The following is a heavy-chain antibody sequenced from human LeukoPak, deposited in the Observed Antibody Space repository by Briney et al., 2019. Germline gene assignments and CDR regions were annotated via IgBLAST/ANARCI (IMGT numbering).Heavy chain of an antibody. J-gene: IGHJ4*02. D-gene: IGHD5-12*01. Sequence: GESLRTSCKGSGYSFPSYWITWVRQMPGKGLEWMGRIDPSDSYTNYSPSFQGHVTISADKSISTAYLQWSSLKALDTAMYYCARSYSGYDYLDYWGQGTLVTVSS. CDR1: GYSFPSYW. V-gene: IGHV5-10-1*01. CDR2: IDPSDSYT. CDR3: ARSYSGYDYLDY.